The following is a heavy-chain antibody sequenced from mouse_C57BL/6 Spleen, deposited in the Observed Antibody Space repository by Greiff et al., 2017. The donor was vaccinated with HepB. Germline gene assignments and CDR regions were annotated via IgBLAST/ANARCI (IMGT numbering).Heavy chain of an antibody. CDR2: IDPSDSET. CDR3: ARKGDAMDY. CDR1: GYTFTSYW. V-gene: IGHV1-52*01. Sequence: QVQLQQPGAELVRPGSSVKLSCKASGYTFTSYWMHWVKQRPIQGLEWIGNIDPSDSETHYNQKFKDKATLTVDKSSSTAYMQLSSLTSEDAAVYYCARKGDAMDYWGQGTSVTVSS. J-gene: IGHJ4*01.